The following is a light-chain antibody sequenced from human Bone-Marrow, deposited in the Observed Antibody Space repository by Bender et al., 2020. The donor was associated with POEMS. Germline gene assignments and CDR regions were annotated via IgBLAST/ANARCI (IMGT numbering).Light chain of an antibody. J-gene: IGLJ2*01. CDR1: NSDVGGYNY. V-gene: IGLV2-14*01. CDR3: TSYTSSSNTVI. Sequence: QSVLTQPPSVSGSPGQSITISCTGTNSDVGGYNYVSWYQQHPGKAPKLMIYDVSKRPSGVPDRFSGSKSGTSASLAITGLQAEDEADYYCTSYTSSSNTVIFGGGTKLTVL. CDR2: DVS.